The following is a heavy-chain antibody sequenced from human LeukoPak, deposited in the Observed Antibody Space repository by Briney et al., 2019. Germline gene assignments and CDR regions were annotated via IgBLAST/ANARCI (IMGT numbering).Heavy chain of an antibody. J-gene: IGHJ4*02. CDR2: IYYSGST. V-gene: IGHV4-59*08. CDR1: GGSISSYY. Sequence: SETLSLTCTVSGGSISSYYWSWIRQPPGKGLEWIGYIYYSGSTNYNPSLKSRVTISVDTSKNQFSLKLSSVTAADTAVYCCARGGSRYYFDCWGQGTLVTVSS. CDR3: ARGGSRYYFDC. D-gene: IGHD1-26*01.